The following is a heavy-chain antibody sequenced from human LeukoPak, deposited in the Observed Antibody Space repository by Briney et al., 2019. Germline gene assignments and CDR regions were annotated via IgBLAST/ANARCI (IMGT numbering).Heavy chain of an antibody. CDR1: GGSFSGYY. J-gene: IGHJ5*02. D-gene: IGHD3-3*01. V-gene: IGHV4-34*01. Sequence: PSETLSLTCAVYGGSFSGYYWSWIRQPPGKGLEWIGEINHSGSTNYNPSLKSRVTIPVDTSKNQFSLKLSSVTAADTAVYYCARSTIFGVAHLGFDPWGQGTLVTVSS. CDR2: INHSGST. CDR3: ARSTIFGVAHLGFDP.